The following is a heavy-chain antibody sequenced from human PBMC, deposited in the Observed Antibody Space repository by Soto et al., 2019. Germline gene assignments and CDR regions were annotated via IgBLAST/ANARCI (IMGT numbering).Heavy chain of an antibody. CDR3: TIDRLGECYYYYAMDV. CDR2: IRRNIDGGTI. Sequence: EVQLVESGGGLVKPGGSLRLSCAASGFSFSNAWMTWVRQAPGKGLEWVGHIRRNIDGGTIAYGAPVKGRFTISRDDSTNTVFLKMNSLKSEDTAVYYCTIDRLGECYYYYAMDVWGQGTTVTFS. V-gene: IGHV3-15*01. CDR1: GFSFSNAW. D-gene: IGHD3-10*01. J-gene: IGHJ6*01.